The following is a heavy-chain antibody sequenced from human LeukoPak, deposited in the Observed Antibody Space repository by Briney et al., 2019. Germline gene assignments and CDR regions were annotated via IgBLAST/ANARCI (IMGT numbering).Heavy chain of an antibody. CDR2: IYYTGNT. CDR1: GGSISSSSYY. V-gene: IGHV4-39*01. Sequence: PSETLSLTCTVSGGSISSSSYYWGWIRQPPGKGLEWIGNIYYTGNTYYNPSLKSRVTISVDTSKNQFSLELSSVTAADMAVYYCARSAYSSGYYYFDYWGQGTLVTVSS. CDR3: ARSAYSSGYYYFDY. J-gene: IGHJ4*02. D-gene: IGHD3-22*01.